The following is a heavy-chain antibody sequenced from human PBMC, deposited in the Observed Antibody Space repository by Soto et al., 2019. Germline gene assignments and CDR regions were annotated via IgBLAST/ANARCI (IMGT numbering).Heavy chain of an antibody. CDR3: ARGGIVVVAATYGMDV. V-gene: IGHV1-69*12. CDR2: IIPIFGTA. D-gene: IGHD2-15*01. Sequence: QVQLVQSGAEVKKPGSSVKVSCKASGGTFSSYAISWVRQAPGQGLEWMGGIIPIFGTANYAQKFQGRVTSGAEESRSTAYMELSSLRSEDTAVYYCARGGIVVVAATYGMDVWGQGTPVTVSS. J-gene: IGHJ6*02. CDR1: GGTFSSYA.